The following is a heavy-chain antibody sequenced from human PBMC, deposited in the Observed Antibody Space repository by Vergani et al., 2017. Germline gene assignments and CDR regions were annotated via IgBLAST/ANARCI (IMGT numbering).Heavy chain of an antibody. CDR1: RGFISSGDYY. D-gene: IGHD4-17*01. J-gene: IGHJ4*02. CDR3: ARVRYGDYADY. V-gene: IGHV4-30-4*08. Sequence: QVQLQESGPKLVKLSQTLSLTCTVSRGFISSGDYYWTWIRQPPGKGLEWIGYIYYTGSSYFDPSLKSRVTISVDTSKNQFSLKLSSVTAADTAVYYCARVRYGDYADYWCQGTLVTVSS. CDR2: IYYTGSS.